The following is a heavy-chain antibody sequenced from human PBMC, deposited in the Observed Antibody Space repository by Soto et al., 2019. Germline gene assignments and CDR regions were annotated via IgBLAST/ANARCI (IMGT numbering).Heavy chain of an antibody. CDR2: INPTDGST. Sequence: GASVKVSCKASRYTFTNFHMHWARQAPGQGPEWMGIINPTDGSTTYAQRFRGRVTMTRDMSTSTFYMELSSLTSEDTAVYYCARREDSGSFWDFFAHWGQGALVTVSS. D-gene: IGHD1-26*01. V-gene: IGHV1-46*01. J-gene: IGHJ4*02. CDR1: RYTFTNFH. CDR3: ARREDSGSFWDFFAH.